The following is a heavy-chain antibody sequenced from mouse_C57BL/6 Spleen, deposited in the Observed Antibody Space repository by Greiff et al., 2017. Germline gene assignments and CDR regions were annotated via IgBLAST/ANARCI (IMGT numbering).Heavy chain of an antibody. CDR2: IFPNSGGT. J-gene: IGHJ1*03. D-gene: IGHD3-2*02. CDR3: GSGSSGFGD. CDR1: GYTFTSYW. V-gene: IGHV1-72*01. Sequence: QVQLQQSGAQLVKPGASVKLSCKASGYTFTSYWMHWVKQRPGRGLEWIGRIFPNSGGTKYNEKFKDKATLTVDKPSSTAYMQLSSLPSEDSAVYACGSGSSGFGDWGTGTTLTVSS.